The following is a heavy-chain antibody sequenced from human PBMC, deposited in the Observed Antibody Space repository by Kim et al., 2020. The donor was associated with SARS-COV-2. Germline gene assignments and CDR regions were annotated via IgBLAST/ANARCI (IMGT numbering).Heavy chain of an antibody. CDR3: ARSSGSGTRLVWDYYYYYMDV. D-gene: IGHD3-16*01. CDR2: IYYSGST. V-gene: IGHV4-59*01. CDR1: GGSISSYY. J-gene: IGHJ6*03. Sequence: SETLSLTCTVSGGSISSYYWSWIRQPPGKGLEWIGYIYYSGSTNYNPSLKSRVTISVDTSKNQFSLKLSSVTAADTAVYYCARSSGSGTRLVWDYYYYYMDVWGKGTTVTVSS.